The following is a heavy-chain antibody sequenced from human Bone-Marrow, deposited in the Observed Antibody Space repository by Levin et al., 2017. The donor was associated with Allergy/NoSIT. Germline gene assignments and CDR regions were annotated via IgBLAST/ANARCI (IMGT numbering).Heavy chain of an antibody. V-gene: IGHV5-51*01. CDR3: ARHYTLDV. J-gene: IGHJ6*02. Sequence: GESLEISCKGSGYTFITYYIAWVRQMPGKGLEWVGIIYPGDSDTRYSPSFRGQVTISADKSISTAYLQWDSLKASDTATYYCARHYTLDVWGQGTTVTVSS. CDR1: GYTFITYY. CDR2: IYPGDSDT.